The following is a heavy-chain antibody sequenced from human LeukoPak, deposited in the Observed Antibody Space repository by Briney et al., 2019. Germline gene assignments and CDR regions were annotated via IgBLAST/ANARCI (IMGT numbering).Heavy chain of an antibody. CDR2: INHSGST. CDR1: GESFSGYY. CDR3: ARRTMVRGVISGYMDV. J-gene: IGHJ6*03. D-gene: IGHD3-10*01. Sequence: SETLSLTCAVYGESFSGYYWSWIRQPPGKGLEWIGEINHSGSTNYNPSLKSRVTISVDTSKNQFSLKLSSVTAADTAVYYCARRTMVRGVISGYMDVWGKGTTVTISS. V-gene: IGHV4-34*01.